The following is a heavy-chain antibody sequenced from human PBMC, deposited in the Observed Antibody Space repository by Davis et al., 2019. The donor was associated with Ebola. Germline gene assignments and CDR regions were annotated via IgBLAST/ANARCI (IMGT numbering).Heavy chain of an antibody. CDR2: IYPGDSDT. Sequence: GGSLRLSCKGSGYSFTSYWIGWVRQMPGKGLEWMGIIYPGDSDTRYSPSFQGQVTTPADKSISTAYLQWSSLKASDTAMYYCARIFGMDVWGQGTTVTVSS. D-gene: IGHD3-9*01. CDR1: GYSFTSYW. CDR3: ARIFGMDV. V-gene: IGHV5-51*01. J-gene: IGHJ6*02.